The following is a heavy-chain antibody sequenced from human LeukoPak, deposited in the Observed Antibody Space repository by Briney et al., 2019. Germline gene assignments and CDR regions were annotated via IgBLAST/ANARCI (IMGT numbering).Heavy chain of an antibody. J-gene: IGHJ4*02. Sequence: KPSETLSLTCSVSGGSIAVNHYYWGWIRQPPGKGLEWIGSGLYTGNTYSNPSLRSRVAISVDTSKNEFSLKMNSVTAADTAVYYCAREHRSSKYFDSWGQGALMIVSS. CDR3: AREHRSSKYFDS. CDR2: GLYTGNT. D-gene: IGHD6-6*01. V-gene: IGHV4-39*02. CDR1: GGSIAVNHYY.